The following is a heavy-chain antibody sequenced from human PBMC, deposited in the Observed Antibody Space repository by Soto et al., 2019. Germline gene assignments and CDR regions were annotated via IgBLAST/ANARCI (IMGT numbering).Heavy chain of an antibody. CDR2: INPNGGST. D-gene: IGHD4-4*01. Sequence: QVQLVQSGAEVKKPGASVRVSCKASGYTFTNYYIDWVRQAPGQGLEWMGIINPNGGSTTYVQKFHGRVTMTRDTSTSTVYMELSSLRSEDTAVYYCARAACTTVTKRLNDVFDVWGQGTMVTVSS. J-gene: IGHJ3*01. CDR1: GYTFTNYY. CDR3: ARAACTTVTKRLNDVFDV. V-gene: IGHV1-46*03.